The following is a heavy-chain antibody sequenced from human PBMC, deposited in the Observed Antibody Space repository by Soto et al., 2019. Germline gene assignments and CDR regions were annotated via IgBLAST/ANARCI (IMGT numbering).Heavy chain of an antibody. CDR3: ARHNNRLGRFDY. Sequence: QVELVQSGAEVEKPGSSVKVSCKASGGTFSSYAISWVRQAPGQGLAWMGGFIPIFGTANYAQKFKGRVTITADKSTSTAYMELSTLRSEDPAVYYCARHNNRLGRFDYWGQGTLVTVSS. D-gene: IGHD1-20*01. J-gene: IGHJ4*02. CDR2: FIPIFGTA. V-gene: IGHV1-69*06. CDR1: GGTFSSYA.